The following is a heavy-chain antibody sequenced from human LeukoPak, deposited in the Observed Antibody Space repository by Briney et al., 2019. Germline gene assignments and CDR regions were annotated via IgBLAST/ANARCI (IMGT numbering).Heavy chain of an antibody. Sequence: ASVKVSCKASGYTFTSYDINWVRQATGQGLEWMGWMNPNSGNTGYAQKFQGRVTMTRNTSITTAYMELSSLRSEDTALYYCARGRDYGDYVMFGNWGQGTLVTVSS. D-gene: IGHD4-17*01. CDR1: GYTFTSYD. CDR3: ARGRDYGDYVMFGN. CDR2: MNPNSGNT. J-gene: IGHJ4*02. V-gene: IGHV1-8*01.